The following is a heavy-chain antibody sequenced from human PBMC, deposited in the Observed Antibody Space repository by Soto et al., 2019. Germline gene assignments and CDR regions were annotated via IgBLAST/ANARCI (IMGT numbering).Heavy chain of an antibody. CDR2: IYHSGST. V-gene: IGHV4-30-2*06. Sequence: LQLQESGSGLVKPSQPLSLTCAVSGCSIRSGGSYWRWIRQSPGKGLEWIGYIYHSGSTYYHPSLMRQVTISVDRSKNQFDLKLSSLAAADTAVYNFARGPTVGRWGQGTMVTVSS. CDR3: ARGPTVGR. CDR1: GCSIRSGGSY. J-gene: IGHJ4*02.